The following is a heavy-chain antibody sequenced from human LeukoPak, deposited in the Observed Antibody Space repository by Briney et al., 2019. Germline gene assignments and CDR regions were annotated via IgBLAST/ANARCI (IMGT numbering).Heavy chain of an antibody. CDR2: ISGSGGST. CDR1: GFTFSSYA. D-gene: IGHD6-19*01. Sequence: GGSLRLSRAASGFTFSSYAMSWVRQAPGKGLEWVSAISGSGGSTYYADSVKGRFTISRDNSKNTLYLQMNSLRAEVTAVYYCAKTGLKQWPYNYFDYWGQGTLVTVSS. V-gene: IGHV3-23*01. J-gene: IGHJ4*02. CDR3: AKTGLKQWPYNYFDY.